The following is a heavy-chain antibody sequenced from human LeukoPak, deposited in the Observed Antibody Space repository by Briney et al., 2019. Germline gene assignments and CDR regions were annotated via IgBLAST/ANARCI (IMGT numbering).Heavy chain of an antibody. J-gene: IGHJ5*02. V-gene: IGHV4-59*01. CDR3: AGDRYGVFS. D-gene: IGHD3-10*01. CDR1: GGSISSYY. CDR2: IYYSGST. Sequence: SETLSLTCTVSGGSISSYYWSWIRQPPGKGLEWIGYIYYSGSTNYNPSLKSRVTISVDTSKNQFSLKLSSVTAADTAVYYCAGDRYGVFSWGQGTLVTVSS.